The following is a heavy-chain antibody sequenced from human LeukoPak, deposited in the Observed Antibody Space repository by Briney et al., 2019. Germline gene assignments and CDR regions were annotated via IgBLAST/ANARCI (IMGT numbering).Heavy chain of an antibody. CDR1: GLTFSSYS. CDR3: ARDHDSGTYYGY. Sequence: GGSLRLSCAASGLTFSSYSMNWVRQAPGKGLEWVSSISSSSYIYYADSLKGRFTISRDNAKNSLYLQMNSLRAEDTAVYYCARDHDSGTYYGYWGQGTLVTVSS. CDR2: ISSSSYI. J-gene: IGHJ4*02. V-gene: IGHV3-21*01. D-gene: IGHD1-26*01.